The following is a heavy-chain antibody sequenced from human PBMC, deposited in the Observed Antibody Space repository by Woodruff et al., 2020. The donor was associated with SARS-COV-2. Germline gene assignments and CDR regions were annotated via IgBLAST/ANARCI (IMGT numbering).Heavy chain of an antibody. CDR2: ET. J-gene: IGHJ5*02. D-gene: IGHD5-18*01. Sequence: ETRYSPSFQGQVTFSADASIDTAYLQWSSLRSEDTAVYYCATAPAVDTAMSWFDPWGQGTLVTVSS. V-gene: IGHV5-51*01. CDR3: ATAPAVDTAMSWFDP.